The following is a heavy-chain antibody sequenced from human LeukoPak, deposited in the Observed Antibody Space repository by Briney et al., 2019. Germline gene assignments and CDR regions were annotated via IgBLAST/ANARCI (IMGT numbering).Heavy chain of an antibody. CDR3: ARGGSKQWLVDDS. J-gene: IGHJ4*02. Sequence: SETLSLTCTVSAGSVSGYYWSSIRQPPGKGLEWIGYIHYSGSTNYNPSLKSRVTISVDTSKNQFSLKLSSVTAADTAIYYCARGGSKQWLVDDSWGQGTLVTVSS. CDR2: IHYSGST. D-gene: IGHD6-19*01. CDR1: AGSVSGYY. V-gene: IGHV4-59*02.